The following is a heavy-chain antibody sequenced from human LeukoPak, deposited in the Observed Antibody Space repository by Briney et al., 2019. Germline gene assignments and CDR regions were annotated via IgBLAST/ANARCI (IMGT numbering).Heavy chain of an antibody. J-gene: IGHJ4*02. CDR3: AKGSSSSWNRYYLDY. CDR2: ISGSGGST. D-gene: IGHD6-13*01. Sequence: GGSLRLSCAASGFTFSSYAMSWVRQAPGKGLEWVSAISGSGGSTYYADSVKGRFTISRDNSKNTLYLQMNSLRAEDTAVYYCAKGSSSSWNRYYLDYWGQGTLVTVSS. CDR1: GFTFSSYA. V-gene: IGHV3-23*01.